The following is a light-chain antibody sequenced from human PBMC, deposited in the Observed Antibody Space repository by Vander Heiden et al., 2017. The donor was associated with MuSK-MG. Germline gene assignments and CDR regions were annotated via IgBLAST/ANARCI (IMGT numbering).Light chain of an antibody. J-gene: IGKJ3*01. CDR2: GAS. Sequence: EIALTQLRCLLPFSPGQRATLSSRASQSVSSSYLAWYQHKPGQAPRLLIYGASSTATGIPDRFSGSGSGTDFTLTISRLEPEAFAVYYCQQYCSSPFTFGHGTKVDIK. CDR1: QSVSSSY. CDR3: QQYCSSPFT. V-gene: IGKV3-20*01.